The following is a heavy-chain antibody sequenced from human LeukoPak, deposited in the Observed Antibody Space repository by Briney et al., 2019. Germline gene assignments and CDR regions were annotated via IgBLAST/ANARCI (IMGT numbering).Heavy chain of an antibody. J-gene: IGHJ5*02. V-gene: IGHV4-4*02. CDR2: IYHSGST. CDR3: ARVDSYCTNGVCYLGGDNWFDP. CDR1: GGSISSSNW. D-gene: IGHD2-8*01. Sequence: SETLSLTCAVSGGSISSSNWWSWVRPPPGKGLEWIGEIYHSGSTNYNPSLKSRVTISVDKSKNQFSLKLSSVTAADTAVYYCARVDSYCTNGVCYLGGDNWFDPWGQGTLVTVSS.